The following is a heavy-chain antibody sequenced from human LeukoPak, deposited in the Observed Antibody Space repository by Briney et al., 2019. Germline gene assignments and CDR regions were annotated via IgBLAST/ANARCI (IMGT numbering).Heavy chain of an antibody. V-gene: IGHV4-4*02. CDR2: IFHSGST. J-gene: IGHJ4*02. CDR1: GGSISDLKW. Sequence: SETLSLTCAVSGGSISDLKWWSLVRQSPGKGLEWIGEIFHSGSTNYNPSLKSRVTISVDKSKNQFSLKLSSVTAADTAVYFCARRDAIIKFGGAVPRSGYFAYWGQGTLVTVSA. D-gene: IGHD3-16*01. CDR3: ARRDAIIKFGGAVPRSGYFAY.